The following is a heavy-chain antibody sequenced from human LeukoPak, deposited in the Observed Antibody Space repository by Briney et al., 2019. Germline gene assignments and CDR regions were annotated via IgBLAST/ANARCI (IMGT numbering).Heavy chain of an antibody. CDR2: IKDDGSET. CDR1: GFTFSRYR. D-gene: IGHD1-14*01. Sequence: GGSLRLSCAASGFTFSRYRMTWVRQAPGKGLEWVAHIKDDGSETHYADSVKGRFTISRDNAKNSVSLQMNSLRTEDTAVYYCARDNRNVDYWGQGTLVTVSS. V-gene: IGHV3-7*03. J-gene: IGHJ4*02. CDR3: ARDNRNVDY.